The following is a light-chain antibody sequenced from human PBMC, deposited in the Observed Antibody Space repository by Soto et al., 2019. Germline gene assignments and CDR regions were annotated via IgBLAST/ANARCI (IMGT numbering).Light chain of an antibody. J-gene: IGKJ1*01. CDR3: QQYDNWPPTT. V-gene: IGKV3-15*01. Sequence: VMTQSPDTLSVSPGERATLSCRASQNVGRNLAWYQQKPGQAPRLLIFGASTRATGVPARFRGSGSGTEFALTISSLQSEDVALDYGQQYDNWPPTTFGQGTKVEI. CDR1: QNVGRN. CDR2: GAS.